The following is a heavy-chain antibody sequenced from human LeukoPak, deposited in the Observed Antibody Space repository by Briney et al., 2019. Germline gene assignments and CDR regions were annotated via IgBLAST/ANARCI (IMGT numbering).Heavy chain of an antibody. CDR2: IIPIFGTA. D-gene: IGHD3-9*01. J-gene: IGHJ5*02. Sequence: SVKVSCKASGGTFSSYAISWVRQAPGQGLEWMGGIIPIFGTANYAQKFQGRVTITTDESTSTAYMELSSLRSEDTAVYYCASTPRTYDILANWFDPWGQGTLVTVSS. CDR1: GGTFSSYA. V-gene: IGHV1-69*05. CDR3: ASTPRTYDILANWFDP.